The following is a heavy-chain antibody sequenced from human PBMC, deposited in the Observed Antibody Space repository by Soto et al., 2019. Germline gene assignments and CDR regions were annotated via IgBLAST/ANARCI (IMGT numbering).Heavy chain of an antibody. D-gene: IGHD3-10*01. CDR2: ISGSGGRT. V-gene: IGHV3-23*01. J-gene: IGHJ4*02. CDR3: AKASGWFGEFDY. Sequence: EVQLLESGGGLVQPGGSLRLSCAASGFTFSSYAMSWVRQAPGKGLEWVSAISGSGGRTYYADSVQGRLTIYRDNSKNTLDLQMNSLRAEDTAVYYCAKASGWFGEFDYWCQGTLVTVSS. CDR1: GFTFSSYA.